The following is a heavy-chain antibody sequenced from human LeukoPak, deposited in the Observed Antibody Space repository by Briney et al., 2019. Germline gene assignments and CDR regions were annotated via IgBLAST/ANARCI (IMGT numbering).Heavy chain of an antibody. J-gene: IGHJ6*02. CDR1: GYTFTSYY. V-gene: IGHV1-46*01. Sequence: ASVKVSCKASGYTFTSYYMHWVRQAPGQGLEWMGIINPSGGSTSYAQKFQGRVTMTRDTSTSTVYMELSSPRSEDTAVYYCAREGRIVVVPAAILYYGMDVWGQGTTVTVSS. D-gene: IGHD2-2*01. CDR3: AREGRIVVVPAAILYYGMDV. CDR2: INPSGGST.